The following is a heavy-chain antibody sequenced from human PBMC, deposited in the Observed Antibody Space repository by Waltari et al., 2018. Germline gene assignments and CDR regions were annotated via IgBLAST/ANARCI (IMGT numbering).Heavy chain of an antibody. D-gene: IGHD2-2*02. CDR3: ARQKYCSGASCYTEGDAFEV. CDR2: IYPSDPET. V-gene: IGHV5-51*01. CDR1: GYIFSSYW. Sequence: EVQLVQSGAEVKKPGESLKISCEASGYIFSSYWIGWVRQMPGKGLEWMGIIYPSDPETKFIPPCQGQVTISLDKSISTAYLQWSSLKASETAMYYCARQKYCSGASCYTEGDAFEVWGQGTMVTVSS. J-gene: IGHJ3*01.